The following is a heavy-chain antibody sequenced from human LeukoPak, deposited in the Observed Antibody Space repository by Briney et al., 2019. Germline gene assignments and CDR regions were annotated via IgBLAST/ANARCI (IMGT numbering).Heavy chain of an antibody. CDR3: ATPAAYFYDGGGYLSH. CDR1: GFAFSSYA. Sequence: GGSQRLSCAASGFAFSSYAMSWVRQTPGKGLEWVSVTRGSDASTHYLDSVKGRFTISRDTSKNTLYLQMNSLRAEDTAVYYCATPAAYFYDGGGYLSHWGQGTLVTVSS. V-gene: IGHV3-23*01. J-gene: IGHJ4*02. D-gene: IGHD3-22*01. CDR2: TRGSDAST.